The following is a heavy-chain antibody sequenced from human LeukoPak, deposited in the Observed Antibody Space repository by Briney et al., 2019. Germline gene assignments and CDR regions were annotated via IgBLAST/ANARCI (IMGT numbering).Heavy chain of an antibody. Sequence: GGSLRLSCAASGFTFSSYAMHWVRQAPGKGLEWVAVISYDGNNKYYADSVKGRFTISRDNSKNTLYLQMNSLRAEDTAVYYCARDEANSDGPYGMDVWGQGTTVTVSS. CDR1: GFTFSSYA. D-gene: IGHD1-1*01. CDR3: ARDEANSDGPYGMDV. V-gene: IGHV3-30-3*01. J-gene: IGHJ6*02. CDR2: ISYDGNNK.